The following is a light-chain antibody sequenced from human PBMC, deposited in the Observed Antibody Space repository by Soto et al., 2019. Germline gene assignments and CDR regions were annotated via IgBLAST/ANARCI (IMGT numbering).Light chain of an antibody. Sequence: QSVLTQPPSASGTPGQRVTISCSGSSSNIGSNIVNWYQQLPGTAPKLLIYSSSQRPSGVPDRFSGSKSGTSASLAISGLQSEDDADYYCAAWDDSLNGRVVFGGGTKLTVL. CDR3: AAWDDSLNGRVV. CDR2: SSS. V-gene: IGLV1-44*01. J-gene: IGLJ2*01. CDR1: SSNIGSNI.